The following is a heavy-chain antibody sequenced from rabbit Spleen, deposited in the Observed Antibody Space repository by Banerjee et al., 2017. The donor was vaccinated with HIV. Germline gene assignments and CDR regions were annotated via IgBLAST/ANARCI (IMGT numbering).Heavy chain of an antibody. CDR2: IGAAITYTT. V-gene: IGHV1S40*01. D-gene: IGHD8-1*01. CDR3: ARDTGSSFSTYGMDL. CDR1: GFSFSYNDY. J-gene: IGHJ6*01. Sequence: QSLEESGGDLVKPGAALTLTCTASGFSFSYNDYMCWVRQPPGKGPEWIACIGAAITYTTYYATWAKGRFTISKTSSTTVTLQMTSLTVADTATYFCARDTGSSFSTYGMDLWGPGTLVTVS.